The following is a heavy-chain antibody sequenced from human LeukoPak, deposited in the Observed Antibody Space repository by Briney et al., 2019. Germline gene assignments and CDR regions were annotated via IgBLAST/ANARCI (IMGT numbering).Heavy chain of an antibody. D-gene: IGHD6-13*01. CDR2: IYPGDSDT. V-gene: IGHV5-51*01. CDR3: ARRGGVYSTSCDY. J-gene: IGHJ4*02. CDR1: GYSFTTYW. Sequence: GESLKISCKGSGYSFTTYWIGWVRQMPGKGLEWMGIIYPGDSDTRYSPSFQGQVTISADKSISTAYLHWSSLKASDTATYYCARRGGVYSTSCDYWGQGTLVTVSS.